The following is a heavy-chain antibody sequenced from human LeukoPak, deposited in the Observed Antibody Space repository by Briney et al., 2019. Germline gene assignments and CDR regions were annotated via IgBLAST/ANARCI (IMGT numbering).Heavy chain of an antibody. Sequence: GGSLRLSCAASGFTFSSYGMHWVRQAPGKGLEWVAFIRYDGSNKYYADSVKGRFTISRDNSKNTLYLQMNSLRAEDTAVYYCAKDRRGIAVAGFDYWGQGTLVTASS. CDR3: AKDRRGIAVAGFDY. CDR2: IRYDGSNK. V-gene: IGHV3-30*02. J-gene: IGHJ4*02. CDR1: GFTFSSYG. D-gene: IGHD6-19*01.